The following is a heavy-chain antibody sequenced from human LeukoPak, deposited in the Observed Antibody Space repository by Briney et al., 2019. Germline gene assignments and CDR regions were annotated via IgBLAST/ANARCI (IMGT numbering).Heavy chain of an antibody. CDR1: GFTFSSHP. J-gene: IGHJ4*02. CDR3: ARVVGGLSGADY. Sequence: GGSLRLSCAASGFTFSSHPMIWVRQAPGKGLECVSYISGSSDARHYADSVMGRFTISRDNAENSLYLQMNSLRVEDTAVYYCARVVGGLSGADYWGQGTLSPSPQ. V-gene: IGHV3-48*01. CDR2: ISGSSDAR. D-gene: IGHD1-26*01.